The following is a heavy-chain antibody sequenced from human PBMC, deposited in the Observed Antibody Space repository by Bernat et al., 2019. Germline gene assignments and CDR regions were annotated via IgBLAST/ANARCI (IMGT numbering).Heavy chain of an antibody. Sequence: VQLVESGGGLVQPGGSLRLSCAASGFTFSSYTMHWVRQAPGKGLEWVAVISFDGNSQYYADSVKGRFTISRDNSRNTLHLQMNSLRTEDTAIYYCAKVLMPGSASYGGFDYWGQGTLVTVSS. CDR2: ISFDGNSQ. CDR1: GFTFSSYT. CDR3: AKVLMPGSASYGGFDY. D-gene: IGHD3-10*01. J-gene: IGHJ4*02. V-gene: IGHV3-30-3*01.